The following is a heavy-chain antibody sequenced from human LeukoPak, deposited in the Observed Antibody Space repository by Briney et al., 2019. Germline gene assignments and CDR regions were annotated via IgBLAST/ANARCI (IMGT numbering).Heavy chain of an antibody. D-gene: IGHD3-22*01. Sequence: SETLSLTCTVSGGSISSYYWSWIRQPPGKGLEWIGYIYYSGGTNYNPSLKSRVTISVDTSKNQFSLELSSVTAADTAVYYRARRGSSGYYGGINYYYYGMDVWGQGTTVTVSS. J-gene: IGHJ6*02. CDR3: ARRGSSGYYGGINYYYYGMDV. CDR1: GGSISSYY. CDR2: IYYSGGT. V-gene: IGHV4-59*08.